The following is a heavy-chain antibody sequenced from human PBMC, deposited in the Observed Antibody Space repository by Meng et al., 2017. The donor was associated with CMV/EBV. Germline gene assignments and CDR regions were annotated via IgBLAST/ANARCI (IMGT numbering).Heavy chain of an antibody. CDR3: ARQGGASPTTGVF. J-gene: IGHJ4*02. CDR2: LYYTGST. CDR1: GGSISSSSYY. V-gene: IGHV4-39*01. D-gene: IGHD1-26*01. Sequence: GSLRLSCTVSGGSISSSSYYWGWIRRPPGQGFEWIGSLYYTGSTYYNTSLGSRVTMSVDTSRNQFSLKLSSVTAADTAVYYCARQGGASPTTGVFWGPGILVTVSS.